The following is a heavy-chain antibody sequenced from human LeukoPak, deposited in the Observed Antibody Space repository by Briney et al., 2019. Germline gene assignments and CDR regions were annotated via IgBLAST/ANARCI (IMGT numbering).Heavy chain of an antibody. J-gene: IGHJ5*02. Sequence: SETLSLTCAVYGGSFSGYYWSWIRQPPGKGLEWIGEINHSGSTNYNPSLKSRVTISVDTSKNQFSLKLSSVTAADTAVYYCARGRIVLMVYAILPWFDPWGQGTLVTVSS. V-gene: IGHV4-34*01. D-gene: IGHD2-8*01. CDR2: INHSGST. CDR1: GGSFSGYY. CDR3: ARGRIVLMVYAILPWFDP.